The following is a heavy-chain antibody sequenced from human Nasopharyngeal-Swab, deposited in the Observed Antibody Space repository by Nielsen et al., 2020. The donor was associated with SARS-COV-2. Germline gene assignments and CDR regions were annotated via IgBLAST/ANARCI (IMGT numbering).Heavy chain of an antibody. V-gene: IGHV4-34*01. CDR3: ARDESWRYYYGMDV. CDR1: GGSFIGYY. D-gene: IGHD1-1*01. J-gene: IGHJ6*02. CDR2: INHSGST. Sequence: SATLSLTCSVYGGSFIGYYWSWIRQPPGKGLEWLGEINHSGSTNYNPSLKSRITISVDTSKNQFSLNLRPVTAADTAVYYCARDESWRYYYGMDVWGQGTTVTVSS.